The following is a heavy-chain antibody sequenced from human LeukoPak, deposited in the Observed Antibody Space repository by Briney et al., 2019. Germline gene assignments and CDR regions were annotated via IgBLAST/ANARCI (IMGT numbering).Heavy chain of an antibody. J-gene: IGHJ3*02. D-gene: IGHD5-12*01. CDR3: TKHRGGWIDAFDI. V-gene: IGHV3-23*01. CDR1: GFTFSSYA. Sequence: GGSLRRSCAASGFTFSSYAMTWVRQAPGKGLEWVSGISGSGGSSYSADSVKGRFTISRDNSKKTLYMQMNSLRAEDTAVYYCTKHRGGWIDAFDIWGQGTMVTVSS. CDR2: ISGSGGSS.